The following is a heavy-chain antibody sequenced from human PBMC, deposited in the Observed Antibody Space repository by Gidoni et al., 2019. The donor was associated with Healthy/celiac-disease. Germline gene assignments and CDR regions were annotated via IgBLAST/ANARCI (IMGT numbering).Heavy chain of an antibody. Sequence: QVQLVQSGAEVKKPGSSVKVSCKASGGTFSSYAIRWVRQAPGQGLEWMGGIIPIVGTANYAQKFQGRVTITADESTSTAYMELSSLRSEDTAVYYCARALSYCTGGVCYTQYYYYGMDVWGQGTTVTVSS. J-gene: IGHJ6*02. CDR2: IIPIVGTA. V-gene: IGHV1-69*01. CDR1: GGTFSSYA. CDR3: ARALSYCTGGVCYTQYYYYGMDV. D-gene: IGHD2-8*02.